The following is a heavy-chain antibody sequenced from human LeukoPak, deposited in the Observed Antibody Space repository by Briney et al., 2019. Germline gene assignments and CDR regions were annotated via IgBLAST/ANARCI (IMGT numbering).Heavy chain of an antibody. J-gene: IGHJ6*04. CDR2: ISSSGSTI. CDR1: GFTFSSYE. D-gene: IGHD3-10*02. V-gene: IGHV3-48*03. Sequence: GGSLRLSCAASGFTFSSYEMNWVRQAPGRGLEWVSYISSSGSTIYYANSVKGRFTISRDNAKNSLYLQMNSLRAEDTAVYYCAELGITMIGGVWGKGTTVTISS. CDR3: AELGITMIGGV.